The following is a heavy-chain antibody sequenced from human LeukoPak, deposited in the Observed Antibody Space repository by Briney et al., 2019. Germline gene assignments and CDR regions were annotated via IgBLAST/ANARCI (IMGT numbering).Heavy chain of an antibody. CDR3: ARGTGYYYYMDV. CDR1: GFTVSSNY. CDR2: IYSGGST. V-gene: IGHV3-66*02. D-gene: IGHD1-14*01. J-gene: IGHJ6*03. Sequence: GGSLRLSCAASGFTVSSNYMSWVRQAPGKGLEWVSVIYSGGSTCYADSVKGRFTISRDNSKNTLYLQMNSLSAEDTAVYYCARGTGYYYYMDVWGKGTTVTVSS.